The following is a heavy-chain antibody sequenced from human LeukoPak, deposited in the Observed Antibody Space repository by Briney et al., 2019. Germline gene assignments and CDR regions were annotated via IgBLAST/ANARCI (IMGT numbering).Heavy chain of an antibody. CDR2: ITDSGSTI. CDR3: ARSIGLTGGGVDV. D-gene: IGHD3-9*01. J-gene: IGHJ6*02. Sequence: PGGSLRLSCAASGFTFRDYNMNWVRQARGKGLEWVSYITDSGSTIHYADSVNGRFTISRDNAKNSLYLQMNSLRAEDSAVYYCARSIGLTGGGVDVWGRGTTVTVSS. CDR1: GFTFRDYN. V-gene: IGHV3-11*01.